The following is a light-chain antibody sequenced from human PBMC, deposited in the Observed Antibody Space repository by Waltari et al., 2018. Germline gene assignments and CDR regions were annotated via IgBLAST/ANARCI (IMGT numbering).Light chain of an antibody. V-gene: IGLV2-14*01. CDR1: YRDVGGYNY. Sequence: QSALTQPVSVSGSPGQSITISCTGTYRDVGGYNYVSWYQQFPGEAPRLIIYDVTNRPSGVSSRFSGATSGDTASLTISGLQTEDEADYYCSSYTSSSTLKLFGGGTKLTVL. J-gene: IGLJ2*01. CDR3: SSYTSSSTLKL. CDR2: DVT.